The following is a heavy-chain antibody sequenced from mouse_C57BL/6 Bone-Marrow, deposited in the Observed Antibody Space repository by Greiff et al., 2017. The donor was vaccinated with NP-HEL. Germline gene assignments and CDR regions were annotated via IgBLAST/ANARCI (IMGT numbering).Heavy chain of an antibody. D-gene: IGHD1-1*01. CDR2: IDPENGDT. V-gene: IGHV14-4*01. CDR1: GFNIKDDY. J-gene: IGHJ3*01. Sequence: EAQLQESGAELVRPGASVKLSCTASGFNIKDDYMHWVKQRPEQGLEWIGWIDPENGDTEYASKFQGKATITADTSSNTAYLQLSSLTSEDTAVYYCTTYGRDAYWGQGTLVTVSA. CDR3: TTYGRDAY.